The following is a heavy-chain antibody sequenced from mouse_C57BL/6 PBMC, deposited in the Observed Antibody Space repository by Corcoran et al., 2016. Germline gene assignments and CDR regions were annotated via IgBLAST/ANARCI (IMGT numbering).Heavy chain of an antibody. CDR1: GYAFSSYW. V-gene: IGHV1-80*01. CDR2: IYPGDGDT. CDR3: AREGGYDRYFDV. Sequence: QVQLQQSGAELVKPGASVKISCKASGYAFSSYWMNWVKQRPGKGLEWIGQIYPGDGDTNYNGKFKGKATLTADKSSSTAYMQLSSLTSEDSAVYFCAREGGYDRYFDVWGTGTTVTVSS. J-gene: IGHJ1*03. D-gene: IGHD2-2*01.